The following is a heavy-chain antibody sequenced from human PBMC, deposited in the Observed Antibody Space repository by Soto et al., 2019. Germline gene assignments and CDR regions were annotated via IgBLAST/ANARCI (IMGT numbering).Heavy chain of an antibody. Sequence: QVQLVESGGGVVQPGRSLRLSCAASGFTFSSYGMHWVRQAPGKGLEWVAVISYDGSNKYYADSVKGRFTISRDNSKNTLYLQMNSLRAGDTAVYYCAKILLAAVTQFPFDYWGQGTRVTVSS. D-gene: IGHD2-15*01. J-gene: IGHJ4*02. CDR2: ISYDGSNK. CDR3: AKILLAAVTQFPFDY. CDR1: GFTFSSYG. V-gene: IGHV3-30*18.